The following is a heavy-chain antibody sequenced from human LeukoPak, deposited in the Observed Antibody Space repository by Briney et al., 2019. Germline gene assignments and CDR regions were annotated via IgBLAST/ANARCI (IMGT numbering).Heavy chain of an antibody. J-gene: IGHJ6*02. CDR3: ARVKGIAVKYYGMDV. V-gene: IGHV3-21*01. CDR1: EFTFSTYC. Sequence: GGSLRLSCAASEFTFSTYCMHWVRQAPGKGLVWVSSISSSSSYIYYADSVKGRFTISRDNAKNSLYLQMNSLRAEDTAVYYCARVKGIAVKYYGMDVWGQGTTVTVSS. CDR2: ISSSSSYI. D-gene: IGHD6-19*01.